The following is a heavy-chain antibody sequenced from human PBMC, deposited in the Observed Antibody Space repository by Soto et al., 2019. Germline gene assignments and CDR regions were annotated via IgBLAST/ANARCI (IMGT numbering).Heavy chain of an antibody. V-gene: IGHV6-1*01. J-gene: IGHJ3*02. CDR1: GDSVSSNSAA. Sequence: QSQTLSLTCAISGDSVSSNSAAWNWIRQSPSRGLEWLGRTYYRSKWYNDYAVSVKSRITINPDTSKNQFSLQLNSVTPEDTAVYYCAKSTDDYIWGTFGDAFDIWGQGTMVTVSS. CDR2: TYYRSKWYN. CDR3: AKSTDDYIWGTFGDAFDI. D-gene: IGHD3-16*01.